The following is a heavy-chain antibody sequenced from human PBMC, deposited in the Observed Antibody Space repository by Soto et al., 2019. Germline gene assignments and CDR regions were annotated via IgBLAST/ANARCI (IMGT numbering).Heavy chain of an antibody. D-gene: IGHD4-4*01. Sequence: EVQLLGSGGGLVQPGGSLRLSCVGSGFTFSTYWMNRVRQAPGKGLEWVANINPDGSVGTYVDSVRGRFTTSRDNAKNSLYLQMNSLRADDTAVYFCAGWGGHDYNYWGQGITVTVSS. CDR2: INPDGSVG. V-gene: IGHV3-7*03. CDR3: AGWGGHDYNY. J-gene: IGHJ4*02. CDR1: GFTFSTYW.